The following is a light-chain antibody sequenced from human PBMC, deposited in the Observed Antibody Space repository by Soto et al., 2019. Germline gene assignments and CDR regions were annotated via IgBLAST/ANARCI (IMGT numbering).Light chain of an antibody. CDR2: GAS. Sequence: IVLTQSPGTLSLSPGERATLSCGASQSVTNNFLAWYQQKPGQAPRLLIYGASSRATGVPDRVSGSGSGTDFTLTISRLEPGDFAVYYGQQYGTTLFTFGPGTKVDIK. CDR1: QSVTNNF. CDR3: QQYGTTLFT. J-gene: IGKJ3*01. V-gene: IGKV3-20*01.